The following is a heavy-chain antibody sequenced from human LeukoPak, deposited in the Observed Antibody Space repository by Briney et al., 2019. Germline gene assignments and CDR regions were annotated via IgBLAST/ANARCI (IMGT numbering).Heavy chain of an antibody. D-gene: IGHD5-24*01. J-gene: IGHJ4*02. V-gene: IGHV4-39*01. CDR3: ARHHGGHQRWLQGFDL. CDR2: FYFSGST. Sequence: SETLSLTCTVSGGSIRTSDYYWGWIRQPPGKGLEWIGSFYFSGSTHYNPSLKSRVTTSEDTSKNQSSLKLTSVTAADTAVYYCARHHGGHQRWLQGFDLWGQGTLVTVSS. CDR1: GGSIRTSDYY.